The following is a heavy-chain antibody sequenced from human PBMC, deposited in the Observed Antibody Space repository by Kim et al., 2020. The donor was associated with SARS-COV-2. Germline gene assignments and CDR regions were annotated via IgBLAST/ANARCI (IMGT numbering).Heavy chain of an antibody. CDR2: VDPKTGDT. D-gene: IGHD3-10*01. Sequence: ASVKVSCKSSGYTFTRYDVNWVRQATGQGLEWMGWVDPKTGDTLYAQKFRGRVSMTSNTSITTAYMELSSLTSDDTALYYCVTILGGPADNWGQGTQVTVSS. J-gene: IGHJ4*02. CDR3: VTILGGPADN. CDR1: GYTFTRYD. V-gene: IGHV1-8*01.